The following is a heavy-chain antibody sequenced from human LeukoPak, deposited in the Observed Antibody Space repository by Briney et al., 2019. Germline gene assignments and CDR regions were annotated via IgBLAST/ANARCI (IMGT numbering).Heavy chain of an antibody. Sequence: ASVKVSCKASGYTFTSYGISWVRQATGQGLEWMGWMNPNSGNTGYAQKFQGRVTMTRNTSISTAYMELSSLRSEDTAVYYCARGRGLTGTTSYFDYWGQGTLVTVSS. CDR3: ARGRGLTGTTSYFDY. J-gene: IGHJ4*02. CDR2: MNPNSGNT. CDR1: GYTFTSYG. V-gene: IGHV1-8*02. D-gene: IGHD1-20*01.